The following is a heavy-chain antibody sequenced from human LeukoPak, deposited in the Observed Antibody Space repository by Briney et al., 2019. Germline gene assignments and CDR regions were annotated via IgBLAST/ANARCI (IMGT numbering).Heavy chain of an antibody. J-gene: IGHJ3*02. D-gene: IGHD6-19*01. CDR3: ARYIAVAAFDI. CDR1: GGPLSSYA. V-gene: IGHV1-69*04. Sequence: SVKVSCKGSGGPLSSYAISWVGQAPGHGVGWMGRIIPILGIANYAQKFQGRVTITADKSTSTAYMELSSLRSEDTAVYYCARYIAVAAFDIWGQGTMVTVSS. CDR2: IIPILGIA.